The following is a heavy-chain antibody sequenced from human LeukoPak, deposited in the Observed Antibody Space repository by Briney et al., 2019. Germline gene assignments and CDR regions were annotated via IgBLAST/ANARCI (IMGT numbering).Heavy chain of an antibody. Sequence: GGSLRPSCAASGFTFSSYAMTWVRQAPGKGLEWVANIKEDGSEKYYADFVKGRFTISRDNAKNSLDLQMNSLRAEDTAVYYCARRGSTDYWGQGTLVTVSS. V-gene: IGHV3-7*03. D-gene: IGHD2/OR15-2a*01. CDR3: ARRGSTDY. CDR2: IKEDGSEK. J-gene: IGHJ4*02. CDR1: GFTFSSYA.